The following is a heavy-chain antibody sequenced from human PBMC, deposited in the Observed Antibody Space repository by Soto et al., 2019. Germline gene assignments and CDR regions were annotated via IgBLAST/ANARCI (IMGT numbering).Heavy chain of an antibody. V-gene: IGHV1-46*01. CDR3: ASPFAAAYYYYGMDV. CDR1: GYTFTSYY. D-gene: IGHD6-13*01. CDR2: INPSGGST. Sequence: GASVKVSCKASGYTFTSYYMHWVRQAPGQGLEWMGIINPSGGSTSYAQKFQGRVTMTTDTSTSTAYMELSSLRSEDTAVYYCASPFAAAYYYYGMDVWGQGTTVTVSS. J-gene: IGHJ6*02.